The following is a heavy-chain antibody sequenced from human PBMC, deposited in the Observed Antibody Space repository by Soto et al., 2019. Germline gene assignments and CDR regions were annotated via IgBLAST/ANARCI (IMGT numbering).Heavy chain of an antibody. D-gene: IGHD4-17*01. CDR1: GYTFTGYY. CDR2: INPNSGGT. J-gene: IGHJ4*02. V-gene: IGHV1-2*04. Sequence: GASVKVSCKASGYTFTGYYMHWVRQAPGQGLEWMGWINPNSGGTNYAQKFQGWVTMTRDTSISTAYMELSRLRSDDTAVYYCAREMTTVTTIYDTPFSYFDYWGQGTLVTVSS. CDR3: AREMTTVTTIYDTPFSYFDY.